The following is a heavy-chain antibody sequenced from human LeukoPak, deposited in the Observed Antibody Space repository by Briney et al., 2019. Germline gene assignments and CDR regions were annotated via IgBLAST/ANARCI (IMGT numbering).Heavy chain of an antibody. CDR3: ARSRWELLDAFDI. Sequence: GGSLRLSCAASGFTFSGYWMSWVRQAPGKGLEWVANIKQDGSEKYYVDSVKGRFTISRDNAKNSLYLQMNSLRAEDTAVYYCARSRWELLDAFDIWGQGTMVTVSS. V-gene: IGHV3-7*03. CDR2: IKQDGSEK. J-gene: IGHJ3*02. D-gene: IGHD1-26*01. CDR1: GFTFSGYW.